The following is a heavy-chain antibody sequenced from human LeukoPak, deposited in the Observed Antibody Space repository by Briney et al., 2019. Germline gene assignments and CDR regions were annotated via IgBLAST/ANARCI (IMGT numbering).Heavy chain of an antibody. CDR1: GYTFTSYA. D-gene: IGHD3-22*01. CDR2: INAGNGNT. CDR3: ARGNSKGGIGFYDSSGYYPY. Sequence: ASVKVSCKASGYTFTSYAMHWVRQAPGQRLEWMGWINAGNGNTKYSQEFQGRVTITRDTSASTAYMELSSLRSEDMAVYYCARGNSKGGIGFYDSSGYYPYWGQGTLVTVSS. J-gene: IGHJ4*02. V-gene: IGHV1-3*03.